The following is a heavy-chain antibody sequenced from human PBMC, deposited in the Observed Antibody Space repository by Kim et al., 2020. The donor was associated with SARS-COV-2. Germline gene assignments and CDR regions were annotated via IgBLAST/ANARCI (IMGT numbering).Heavy chain of an antibody. CDR2: T. D-gene: IGHD3-10*01. J-gene: IGHJ4*02. CDR3: ARGLYYYQLDY. Sequence: TTYTPSRKRRVTISVDTSKNQFSLMLSSVTAADTAVCYCARGLYYYQLDYWGQRTLVTVSS. V-gene: IGHV4-59*09.